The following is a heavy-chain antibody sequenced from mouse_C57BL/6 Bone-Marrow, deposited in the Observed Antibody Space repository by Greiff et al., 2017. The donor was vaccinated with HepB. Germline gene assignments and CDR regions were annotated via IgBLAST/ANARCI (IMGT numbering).Heavy chain of an antibody. D-gene: IGHD2-3*01. J-gene: IGHJ2*01. Sequence: QVQLKQSGAELAKPGASVKLSCKASGYTFTSYWIGWAKQRPGHGLEWIGDIYPGGGYTNYNEKFKGKATLTADKSSSTAYMQFSSLTSEDSAIYYCAFYDGYYGYWGQGTTLTVSS. CDR2: IYPGGGYT. CDR3: AFYDGYYGY. CDR1: GYTFTSYW. V-gene: IGHV1-63*01.